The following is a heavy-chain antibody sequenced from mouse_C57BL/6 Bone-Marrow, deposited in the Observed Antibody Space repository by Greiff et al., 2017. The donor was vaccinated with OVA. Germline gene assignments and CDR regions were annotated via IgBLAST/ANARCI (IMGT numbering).Heavy chain of an antibody. V-gene: IGHV2-9-1*01. J-gene: IGHJ4*01. D-gene: IGHD1-1*01. CDR3: ARNYPYYCSSYSYAMDY. CDR1: GFSFTSYA. CDR2: IWTGGGT. Sequence: VQLQQSGPGLVAPSQSLSTTCTVSGFSFTSYAISWVRQPPGKGLEWLGVIWTGGGTNYNSALKSRLSISKDNSKSQVILKMNSLQTDDTARYYCARNYPYYCSSYSYAMDYWGQGTSVTVSS.